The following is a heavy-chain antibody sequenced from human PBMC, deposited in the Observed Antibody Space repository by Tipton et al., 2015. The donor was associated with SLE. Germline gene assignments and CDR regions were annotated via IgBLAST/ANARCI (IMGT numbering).Heavy chain of an antibody. J-gene: IGHJ3*02. CDR2: IYYSGST. V-gene: IGHV4-31*03. CDR3: ARELMVVRGLSRRDAFDI. Sequence: TLSLTCTVSGASITRDGYWSWIRQNPGKGLEWIGYIYYSGSTYYNPSLESRVTISVDTSKNQFSLKMSSVTAADTAVYYCARELMVVRGLSRRDAFDIWGQGAMVTV. CDR1: GASITRDGY. D-gene: IGHD3-10*01.